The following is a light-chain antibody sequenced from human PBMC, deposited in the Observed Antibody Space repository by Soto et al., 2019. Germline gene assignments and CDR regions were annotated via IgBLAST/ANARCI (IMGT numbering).Light chain of an antibody. CDR3: SSFTSSLTWV. CDR2: EVS. V-gene: IGLV2-14*01. Sequence: QSVLTQPASVSGSPGQSITISCTGTATDVGSYNYVSWYQQHPNKAPKLMIYEVSNRPSGISNRFFGSKSGNTASLTISGLQAEDEADYYCSSFTSSLTWVFGGGTKVTV. J-gene: IGLJ3*02. CDR1: ATDVGSYNY.